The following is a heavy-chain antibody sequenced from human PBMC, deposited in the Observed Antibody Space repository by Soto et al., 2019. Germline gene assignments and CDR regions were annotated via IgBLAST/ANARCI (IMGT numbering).Heavy chain of an antibody. V-gene: IGHV1-69*13. Sequence: SVKVSCKASGGTFSSYAISWVRQAPGQGLEWMGGIIPIFGTANYAQKFQGRVTITADESTSTAYMELSSLRSEDTAVYYCARRNPRYDWAFAIWGQGTMVTVSS. CDR2: IIPIFGTA. CDR3: ARRNPRYDWAFAI. CDR1: GGTFSSYA. J-gene: IGHJ3*02. D-gene: IGHD3-16*01.